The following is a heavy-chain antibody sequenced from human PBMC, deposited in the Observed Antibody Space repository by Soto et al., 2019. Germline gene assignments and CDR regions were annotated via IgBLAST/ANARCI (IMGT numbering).Heavy chain of an antibody. CDR3: ARTGYCSSTSCKGYYYYGMDV. J-gene: IGHJ6*02. D-gene: IGHD2-2*01. V-gene: IGHV4-38-2*01. Sequence: SETLSLTCAVSGYSISSGYYWGWIRQPPGKGLEWIGSIYHSGSTYYNPSLKSRVTISVDTSKNQFSLKLSSVTAADTAVYYCARTGYCSSTSCKGYYYYGMDVWGQGTTVTVS. CDR1: GYSISSGYY. CDR2: IYHSGST.